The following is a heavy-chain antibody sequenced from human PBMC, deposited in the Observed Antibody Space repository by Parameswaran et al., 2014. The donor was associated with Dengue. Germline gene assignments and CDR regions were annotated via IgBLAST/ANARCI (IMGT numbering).Heavy chain of an antibody. J-gene: IGHJ4*02. D-gene: IGHD6-13*01. V-gene: IGHV6-1*01. CDR3: ARESRAAAGTFDY. CDR2: TYYRSKWYN. Sequence: KWIRQSPSRGLEWLGRTYYRSKWYNDYAVSVKSRITINPDTSKNQFSLQLNSVTPEDTAVYYCARESRAAAGTFDYWGQGTLVTVSS.